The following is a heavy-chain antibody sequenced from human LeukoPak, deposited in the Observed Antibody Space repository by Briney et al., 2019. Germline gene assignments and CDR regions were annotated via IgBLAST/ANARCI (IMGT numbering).Heavy chain of an antibody. D-gene: IGHD2-15*01. CDR3: ARGGGGGLPYYYGMDV. CDR1: GFTFSSYA. Sequence: GGSLRLSCSASGFTFSSYAMNWVRQAPGKGLEWVSSISSSSSYIYYADSVKGRFTISRDNAKNSLYLQMNSLRAEDTAVYYCARGGGGGLPYYYGMDVWGQGTTVTVSS. V-gene: IGHV3-21*01. J-gene: IGHJ6*02. CDR2: ISSSSSYI.